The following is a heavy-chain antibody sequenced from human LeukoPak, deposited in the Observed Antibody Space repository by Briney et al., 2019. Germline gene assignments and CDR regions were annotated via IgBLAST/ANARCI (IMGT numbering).Heavy chain of an antibody. V-gene: IGHV3-64D*06. D-gene: IGHD3-16*02. Sequence: GGSLRLSCSASGFTFSSYAMHWVRQAPGKGLEYVSAISSNGGSTYYADSVKGRFTISRDNSKNTLYLQMSSLRAEDTAVYYCARGVYYDYVWGSYRTFDYWGQGTLVTVSS. J-gene: IGHJ4*02. CDR2: ISSNGGST. CDR3: ARGVYYDYVWGSYRTFDY. CDR1: GFTFSSYA.